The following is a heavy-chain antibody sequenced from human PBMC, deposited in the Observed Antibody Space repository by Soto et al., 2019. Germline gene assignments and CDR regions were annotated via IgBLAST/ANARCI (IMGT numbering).Heavy chain of an antibody. Sequence: GSLRLSCAASGFTFSSYWMHWVRQAPGKGLVWVSRINSDGSSTSYADSVKGRFTISRDNAKNTLYLQMNSLRAEDTAVYYCARTRSYGLDAFDIWGQGTMVTVSS. J-gene: IGHJ3*02. CDR2: INSDGSST. D-gene: IGHD1-26*01. CDR3: ARTRSYGLDAFDI. V-gene: IGHV3-74*01. CDR1: GFTFSSYW.